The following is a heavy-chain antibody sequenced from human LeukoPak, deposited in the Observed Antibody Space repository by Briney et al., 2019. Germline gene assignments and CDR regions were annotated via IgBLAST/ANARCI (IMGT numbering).Heavy chain of an antibody. CDR1: GGTFSSYA. CDR3: ASRISGIAVALSYYYYMDV. Sequence: SVKVSCKASGGTFSSYAISWVRQAPGQGLEWMGGIVPIFGTANYAQKFQGRVTITADESTSTAYMELSSLRSEDTAVYYCASRISGIAVALSYYYYMDVWGKGTTVTVSS. V-gene: IGHV1-69*13. D-gene: IGHD6-19*01. CDR2: IVPIFGTA. J-gene: IGHJ6*03.